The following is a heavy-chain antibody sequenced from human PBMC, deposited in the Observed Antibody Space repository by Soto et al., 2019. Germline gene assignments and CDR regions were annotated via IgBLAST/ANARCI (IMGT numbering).Heavy chain of an antibody. CDR2: TRNKANSYTT. D-gene: IGHD3-22*01. CDR3: ARGRTYYYDSSGYYFDY. Sequence: GGSLRLSCAASGFTFSDHYMDWVRQAPGKGLEWVGRTRNKANSYTTEYAASVKGRFTISRDDSKNSLYLQMNNLKTEDTAVYYCARGRTYYYDSSGYYFDYLGQGTLVTVSS. V-gene: IGHV3-72*01. J-gene: IGHJ4*02. CDR1: GFTFSDHY.